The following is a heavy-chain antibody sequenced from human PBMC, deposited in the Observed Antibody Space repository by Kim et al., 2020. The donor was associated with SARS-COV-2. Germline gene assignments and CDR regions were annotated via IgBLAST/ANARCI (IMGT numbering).Heavy chain of an antibody. J-gene: IGHJ4*02. CDR2: ISRGGGSR. CDR1: GFTFSDYG. V-gene: IGHV3-23*01. D-gene: IGHD3-10*01. Sequence: GGSLRLSCAASGFTFSDYGMTWVRQTPGKGLEWVSTISRGGGSRYYADSVQGRFTISRDDSKNILYLRMSGLRADDTAVYYCAKDLAYYGSTFDYWGPGTLVTVSS. CDR3: AKDLAYYGSTFDY.